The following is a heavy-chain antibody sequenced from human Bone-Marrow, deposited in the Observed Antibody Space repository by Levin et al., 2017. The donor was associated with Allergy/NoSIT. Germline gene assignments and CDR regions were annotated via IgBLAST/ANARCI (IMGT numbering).Heavy chain of an antibody. CDR1: RGTFSSFS. J-gene: IGHJ4*02. V-gene: IGHV1-69*13. Sequence: ASVKVSCKASRGTFSSFSIIWVRQDPGQGLEWMGSILPMFGTTNYAQKFQGRVTITADESTTTAYMELNSLKSEDTAVYYCATAPQTGGDDYDLWSGYFLDYWGQGTLVTVSP. CDR3: ATAPQTGGDDYDLWSGYFLDY. CDR2: ILPMFGTT. D-gene: IGHD3-3*01.